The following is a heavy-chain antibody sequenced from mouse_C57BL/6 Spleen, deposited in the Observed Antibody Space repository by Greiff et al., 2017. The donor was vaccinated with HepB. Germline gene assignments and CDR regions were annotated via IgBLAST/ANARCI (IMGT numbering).Heavy chain of an antibody. CDR3: TGGQLALDY. CDR2: IRLKSDNYET. D-gene: IGHD4-1*02. J-gene: IGHJ2*01. V-gene: IGHV6-3*01. Sequence: EVKLVESGGGLVQPGGSLKLSCVASGFTFSNYWMNWVRQSPEKGLEWVAQIRLKSDNYETHYAESVKGRFTISRDDSKSSVYLQMNNLRAEDTGIYYCTGGQLALDYWGQGTTLTVSS. CDR1: GFTFSNYW.